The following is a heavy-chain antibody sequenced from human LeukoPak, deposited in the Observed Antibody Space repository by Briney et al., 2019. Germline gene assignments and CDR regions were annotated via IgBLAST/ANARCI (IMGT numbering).Heavy chain of an antibody. V-gene: IGHV1-2*02. D-gene: IGHD6-13*01. J-gene: IGHJ4*02. CDR2: INPYSGGT. Sequence: SAVTVSLMSSVCTLTYYYMHWVRPAPAQGREGMGWINPYSGGTHYPHKLQDRVTLNSDTSINTAYLEASRLRSDDTAVYYCATGPYSSSWVPFDYWGQGSLVTVSA. CDR3: ATGPYSSSWVPFDY. CDR1: VCTLTYYY.